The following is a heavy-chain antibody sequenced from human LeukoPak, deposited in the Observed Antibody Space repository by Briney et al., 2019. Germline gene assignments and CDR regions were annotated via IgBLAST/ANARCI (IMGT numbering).Heavy chain of an antibody. CDR1: GFTFSSYG. CDR2: IWYDGSNK. Sequence: GGSLRLSCAASGFTFSSYGMHWVRQAPGKGLEWVAVIWYDGSNKYYADSVKGRFTISRDNSKNTLYLQMNSLRAKDTAVYYCARVSGGSSWYNPGAFDIWGQGTMVTVSS. D-gene: IGHD6-13*01. V-gene: IGHV3-33*08. J-gene: IGHJ3*02. CDR3: ARVSGGSSWYNPGAFDI.